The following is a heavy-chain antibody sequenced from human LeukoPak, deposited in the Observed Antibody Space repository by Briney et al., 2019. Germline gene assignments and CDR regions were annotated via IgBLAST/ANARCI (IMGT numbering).Heavy chain of an antibody. CDR1: GGSISSSSYY. CDR3: ARVLRFLEWSTVSWDYYYYVDV. J-gene: IGHJ6*03. V-gene: IGHV4-39*07. Sequence: KPSETLSLTCTVSGGSISSSSYYWGWIRQPPGKGLEWIGSIYYSGSTYYSPSLKSRVTISVDTSKNQFSLKLSSVTAADTAVCYCARVLRFLEWSTVSWDYYYYVDVWGKGTTVTVSS. D-gene: IGHD3-3*01. CDR2: IYYSGST.